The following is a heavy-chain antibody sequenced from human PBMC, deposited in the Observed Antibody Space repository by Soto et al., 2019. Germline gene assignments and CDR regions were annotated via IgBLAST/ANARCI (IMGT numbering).Heavy chain of an antibody. CDR1: GGTFSSYA. V-gene: IGHV1-69*13. J-gene: IGHJ6*02. Sequence: SVKVSCKAPGGTFSSYAISWVRQAPGQGLEWMGGIIPIFGTANYAQKFQGRVTITADESTSTAYMELSSLRSEDTAVYYCARDYYDSSGYPRHYYGMDVWGQGTTVTV. CDR2: IIPIFGTA. D-gene: IGHD3-22*01. CDR3: ARDYYDSSGYPRHYYGMDV.